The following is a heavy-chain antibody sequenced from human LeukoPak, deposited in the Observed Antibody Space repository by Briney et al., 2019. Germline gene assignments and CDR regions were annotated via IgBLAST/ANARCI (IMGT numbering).Heavy chain of an antibody. Sequence: GGSLRLSCAASGFTFSSYSMNWVRQAPGKGLEWVSYISSSSSTIYYADSVKGRFTISRDNAKNSLYLQMNSLRAEDTAVYHCAKSGYGSGIKNLYMDVWGKGTTVTVSS. D-gene: IGHD3-10*01. CDR2: ISSSSSTI. CDR1: GFTFSSYS. J-gene: IGHJ6*03. CDR3: AKSGYGSGIKNLYMDV. V-gene: IGHV3-48*04.